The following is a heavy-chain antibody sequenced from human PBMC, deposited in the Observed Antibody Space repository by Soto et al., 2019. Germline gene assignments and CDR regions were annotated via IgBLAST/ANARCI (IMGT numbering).Heavy chain of an antibody. D-gene: IGHD2-8*01. CDR1: GFTFSTYA. CDR2: ISGSGGST. CDR3: AKTRGAMIYAISVYGMDV. Sequence: GGSLRLSCAASGFTFSTYAMSWVRQAPGKGLEWVSAISGSGGSTYYADSVKGRFTISRDNSKNTLYLQINSLRAEDSAVYYCAKTRGAMIYAISVYGMDVWGQGTTVTVSS. J-gene: IGHJ6*02. V-gene: IGHV3-23*01.